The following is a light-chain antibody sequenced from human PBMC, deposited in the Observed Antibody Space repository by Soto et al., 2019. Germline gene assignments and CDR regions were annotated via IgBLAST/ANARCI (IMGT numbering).Light chain of an antibody. J-gene: IGKJ1*01. CDR3: QQYNSYSWT. V-gene: IGKV1-5*03. CDR1: QSISSW. CDR2: KAS. Sequence: DIHMTQSPSTLSASVGDRVTITCRASQSISSWLAWYQQKPGRAPKLLIYKASSLEGGVPSRFSGSGSGTEFTLTISSLQPYDFATYYCQQYNSYSWTFGQGTKVDI.